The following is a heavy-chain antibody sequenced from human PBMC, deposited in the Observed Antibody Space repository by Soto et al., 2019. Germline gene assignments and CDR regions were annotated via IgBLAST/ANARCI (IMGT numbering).Heavy chain of an antibody. D-gene: IGHD3-3*01. CDR2: TYYRSKWYN. Sequence: PSQTLSLTCAISGDSVSSNSAAWNWIRQSPSRGLEWLGRTYYRSKWYNDYAVSVKSRITINPDTSKNQFSLQLNSVTPEDTAVYYCARDVLRFLEWLLPPYYYYGMDVWGQGTTVTVSS. CDR1: GDSVSSNSAA. J-gene: IGHJ6*02. CDR3: ARDVLRFLEWLLPPYYYYGMDV. V-gene: IGHV6-1*01.